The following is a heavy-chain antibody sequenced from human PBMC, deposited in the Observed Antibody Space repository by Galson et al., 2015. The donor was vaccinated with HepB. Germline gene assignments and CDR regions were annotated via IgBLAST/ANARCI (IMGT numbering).Heavy chain of an antibody. CDR1: GFTFSSYA. V-gene: IGHV3-30*04. D-gene: IGHD3-10*01. Sequence: SLRLSCAASGFTFSSYAMHWVRQAPGKGLEWVAVISYDGSNKYYADSVKGRFTISRDNSKNTLYLQMNSLRAEDTAVYYCARDPSITMVPYFDYWGQGTLVTVSS. J-gene: IGHJ4*02. CDR3: ARDPSITMVPYFDY. CDR2: ISYDGSNK.